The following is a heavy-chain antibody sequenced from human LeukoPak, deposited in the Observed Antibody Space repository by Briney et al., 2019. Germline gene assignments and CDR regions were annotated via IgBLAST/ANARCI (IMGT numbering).Heavy chain of an antibody. CDR2: ISYDGSNN. V-gene: IGHV3-30*04. CDR1: GFTFSSYA. CDR3: ARAVYYGSGSLHY. Sequence: QPGGSLRLSRAASGFTFSSYAMHWVRQAPGKGLEWVAVISYDGSNNYYADSVKGRFTISRDNSKNTLYLQMNSLRAEDTAVYYCARAVYYGSGSLHYWGQGTLVTVSS. J-gene: IGHJ4*02. D-gene: IGHD3-10*01.